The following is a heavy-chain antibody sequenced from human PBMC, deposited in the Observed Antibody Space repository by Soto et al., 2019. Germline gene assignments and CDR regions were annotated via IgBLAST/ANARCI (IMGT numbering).Heavy chain of an antibody. V-gene: IGHV1-3*01. J-gene: IGHJ5*01. D-gene: IGHD2-15*01. CDR2: INAGNGNT. CDR3: ARALNGEKGFCSCYSDLGGRFAS. Sequence: ASLKVSCKASGYTFTGYAMHWVRQAPGQRLEWMGWINAGNGNTKYSQKFQGRFTITRDTSASTAYMELSSLRSEDTAVYYCARALNGEKGFCSCYSDLGGRFASWAQGTLVTVSS. CDR1: GYTFTGYA.